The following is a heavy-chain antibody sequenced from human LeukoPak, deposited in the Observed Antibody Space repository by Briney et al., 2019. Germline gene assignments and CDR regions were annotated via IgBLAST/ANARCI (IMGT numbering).Heavy chain of an antibody. CDR1: GGSFSDYY. J-gene: IGHJ6*02. V-gene: IGHV4-34*01. Sequence: SETLSLTCAVYGGSFSDYYWSWIRQPPGKGLEWIGETNHSGSTNYNPSLKSRVTISVDTSKNQFSLKLSSVTAADTAVYYCARGRTVTVFRYYYYYGMDVWGQGTTVTVSS. D-gene: IGHD4-17*01. CDR3: ARGRTVTVFRYYYYYGMDV. CDR2: TNHSGST.